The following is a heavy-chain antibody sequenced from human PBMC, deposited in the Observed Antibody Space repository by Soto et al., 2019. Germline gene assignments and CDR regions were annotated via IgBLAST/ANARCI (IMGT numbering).Heavy chain of an antibody. V-gene: IGHV1-18*04. CDR2: ISGYSGNT. CDR3: ARVVKAGDYGDYGRYYFDY. CDR1: GYTFTTYG. Sequence: QVQLVQSGAEVKKPGASVKVSCKASGYTFTTYGITWVRQAPGQGLEWMGWISGYSGNTNYAQKLQGRLTVTTDTATNTAYMDLRSLRSDDTAVYYCARVVKAGDYGDYGRYYFDYCGHGTLVTVSS. D-gene: IGHD4-17*01. J-gene: IGHJ4*01.